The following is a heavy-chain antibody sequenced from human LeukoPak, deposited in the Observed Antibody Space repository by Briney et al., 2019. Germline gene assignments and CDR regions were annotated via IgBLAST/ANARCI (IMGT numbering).Heavy chain of an antibody. V-gene: IGHV3-53*01. J-gene: IGHJ3*02. CDR1: GFTVSSNY. D-gene: IGHD2-15*01. Sequence: PGGSLRLSCAASGFTVSSNYMSWVRQAPGKGLEWVSVIYSGGSTYYADSVKGRFTISRDNSKNTLYLQMNSPRAEDTAVYYCAREKRYCSGGSCYSDAFDIWGQGTMVTVSS. CDR3: AREKRYCSGGSCYSDAFDI. CDR2: IYSGGST.